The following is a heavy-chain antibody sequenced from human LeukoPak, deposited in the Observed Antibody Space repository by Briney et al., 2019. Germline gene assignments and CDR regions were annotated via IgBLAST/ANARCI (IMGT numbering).Heavy chain of an antibody. D-gene: IGHD1-7*01. J-gene: IGHJ5*02. Sequence: GASVKVSCKASEYTFTSYAMNWVRQAPGQGLEWMGGIIPIFGTANYAQKFQGRATITADKSTSTAYMELSSLRSEDTAVYYCASALYNWNYASWAYNWFDPWGQGTLVTVSS. V-gene: IGHV1-69*06. CDR1: EYTFTSYA. CDR3: ASALYNWNYASWAYNWFDP. CDR2: IIPIFGTA.